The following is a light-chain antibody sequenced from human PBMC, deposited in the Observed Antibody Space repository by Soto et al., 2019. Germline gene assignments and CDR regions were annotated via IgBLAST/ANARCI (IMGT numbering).Light chain of an antibody. CDR3: QQYHNWPPIT. V-gene: IGKV3-15*01. J-gene: IGKJ5*01. CDR1: QSVSSN. CDR2: GAS. Sequence: EIVMTQSPATLSVSPGERATLSCRASQSVSSNLGWYQQKPGQAPRLLIYGASTRATGIPARFSGSVSGTEFTLTISSLQSEDFAVYYCQQYHNWPPITFGQGTRLEIK.